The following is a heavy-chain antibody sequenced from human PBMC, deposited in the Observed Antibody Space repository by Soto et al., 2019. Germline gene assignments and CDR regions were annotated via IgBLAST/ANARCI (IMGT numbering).Heavy chain of an antibody. Sequence: QVQLVVSGGGLVKPGGSLRLSCAASGFTFSDYYMSWIRQAPGKGLEWVSYISNDGDTIYYADSVKGRFTISRDNAKSSLFLHMNYLGDEDTAVYYCARDSSHGSSSDYWGQGTLVTVSA. CDR1: GFTFSDYY. V-gene: IGHV3-11*01. J-gene: IGHJ4*02. CDR3: ARDSSHGSSSDY. D-gene: IGHD6-6*01. CDR2: ISNDGDTI.